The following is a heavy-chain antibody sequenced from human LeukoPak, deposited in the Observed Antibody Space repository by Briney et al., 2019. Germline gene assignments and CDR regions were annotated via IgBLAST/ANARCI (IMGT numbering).Heavy chain of an antibody. Sequence: GASVKVSCETSGYTFSNFGINWVRQAPGQGLEWMGWISGNNDNPNYGQKFQGRFTVTTDSSTSTAYMELRNLRFDDTAVYYCARDGTSTDDYWGQGTPVTVSS. CDR3: ARDGTSTDDY. CDR2: ISGNNDNP. V-gene: IGHV1-18*01. CDR1: GYTFSNFG. D-gene: IGHD2-2*01. J-gene: IGHJ4*02.